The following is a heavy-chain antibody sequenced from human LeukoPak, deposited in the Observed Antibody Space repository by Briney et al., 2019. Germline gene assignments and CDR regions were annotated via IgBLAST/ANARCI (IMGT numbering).Heavy chain of an antibody. J-gene: IGHJ6*02. CDR2: INSDGSST. CDR1: GFTFSSYW. D-gene: IGHD2-15*01. Sequence: GGSLRLSCAASGFTFSSYWMHWVRQAPGKGLVWVSRINSDGSSTSYADSVKGRFTISRDNAKNTLYLQMSSLRAEDTAVYYCARSAGYCSGGSCQYYYYGMDVWGQGTTVTVSS. V-gene: IGHV3-74*01. CDR3: ARSAGYCSGGSCQYYYYGMDV.